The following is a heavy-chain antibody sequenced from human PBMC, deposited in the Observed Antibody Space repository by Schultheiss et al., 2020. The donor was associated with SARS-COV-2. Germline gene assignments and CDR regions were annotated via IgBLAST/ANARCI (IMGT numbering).Heavy chain of an antibody. V-gene: IGHV3-15*01. CDR2: IRSKAYGGTT. CDR3: TTVVYGDYGWFDP. CDR1: GFTVSSNY. Sequence: GGSLRLSCAASGFTVSSNYMSWVRQAPGKGLEWVGFIRSKAYGGTTEYAASVKGRFTISRDDSKNTLYLQMNSLKTEDTAVYYCTTVVYGDYGWFDPWGQGTLVTVSS. J-gene: IGHJ5*02. D-gene: IGHD4-17*01.